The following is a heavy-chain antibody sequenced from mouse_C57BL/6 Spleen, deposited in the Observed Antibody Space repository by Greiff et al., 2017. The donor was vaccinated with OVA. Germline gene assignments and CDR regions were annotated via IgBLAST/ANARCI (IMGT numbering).Heavy chain of an antibody. CDR3: ARGDAAVFDY. D-gene: IGHD3-3*01. J-gene: IGHJ2*01. Sequence: EVQLVESEGGLVQPGSSMKLSCTASGFTFSDYYMAWVRQVPEKGLEWVANINYDGSSTYYLDSLKSRFIISRDNAKNMLYLQMSSLKSEDTATYYCARGDAAVFDYWGQGTTLTVSS. CDR2: INYDGSST. V-gene: IGHV5-16*01. CDR1: GFTFSDYY.